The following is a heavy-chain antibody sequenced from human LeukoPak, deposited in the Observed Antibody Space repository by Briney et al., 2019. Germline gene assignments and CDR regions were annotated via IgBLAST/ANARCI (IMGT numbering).Heavy chain of an antibody. J-gene: IGHJ4*01. CDR3: AKLRPLYRSGWPDIDY. V-gene: IGHV4-34*01. CDR1: GGGFGGYF. D-gene: IGHD6-19*01. CDR2: INHKGST. Sequence: SETLSLACAVYGGGFGGYFWDWIRQPPGKGLEWIGGINHKGSTNYTPSPKSRVTISVDTHKTQFSLKLRSVTAADTAVYYCAKLRPLYRSGWPDIDYWGHGTLVTVSS.